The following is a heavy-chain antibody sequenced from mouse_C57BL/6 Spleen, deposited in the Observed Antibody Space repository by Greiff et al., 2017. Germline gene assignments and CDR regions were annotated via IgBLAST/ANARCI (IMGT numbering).Heavy chain of an antibody. V-gene: IGHV1-78*01. CDR3: ARRGVYYTNVTWFAY. Sequence: QVQLQQSDAELVKPGASVKISCKVSGYTFTDHTIHWMKQRPEQGLEWIGYIYPRDGSTKYNEKFKGKATLTADKSSSTAYMQLNSLTSEDSAVYFCARRGVYYTNVTWFAYWGQGTLVTVSA. CDR2: IYPRDGST. CDR1: GYTFTDHT. D-gene: IGHD2-1*01. J-gene: IGHJ3*01.